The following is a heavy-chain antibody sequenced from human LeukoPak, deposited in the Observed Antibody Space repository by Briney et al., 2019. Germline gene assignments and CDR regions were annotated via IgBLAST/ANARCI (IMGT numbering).Heavy chain of an antibody. J-gene: IGHJ4*02. CDR2: ISSSGSTI. CDR3: AREGIAAAGGCFDY. CDR1: GFTFSTYW. Sequence: GGSLRLSCAASGFTFSTYWMSWVRQAPGKGLEWVSYISSSGSTIYYADSVKGRFTISRDNAKNSLYLQMNSLRAEDTAVYYCAREGIAAAGGCFDYWGQGTLVTVSS. D-gene: IGHD6-13*01. V-gene: IGHV3-48*04.